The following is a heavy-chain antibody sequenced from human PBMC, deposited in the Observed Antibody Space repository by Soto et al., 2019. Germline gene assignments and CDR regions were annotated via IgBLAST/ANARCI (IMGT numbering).Heavy chain of an antibody. CDR2: ISYSGST. Sequence: QVQLQESGPGLVRPSQTLSLTCTVSAGSISTINYYWSWIRQHPEKGLEWIGYISYSGSTFYHSSLKRRITLSLXTSKKQFSLTLTSVTAADTAVYYCARSAQWDGFDPWGQGTMVTVSS. J-gene: IGHJ3*01. D-gene: IGHD2-8*01. V-gene: IGHV4-31*03. CDR3: ARSAQWDGFDP. CDR1: AGSISTINYY.